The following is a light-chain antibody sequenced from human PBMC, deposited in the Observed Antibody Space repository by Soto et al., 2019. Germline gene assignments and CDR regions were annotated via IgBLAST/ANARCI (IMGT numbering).Light chain of an antibody. J-gene: IGLJ1*01. V-gene: IGLV2-8*01. CDR2: EVT. CDR1: SSDVGGYDH. Sequence: QSVPTQPPSASGSPGQSVTIPCTGTSSDVGGYDHVSWYQQQPGNAPKLMIYEVTKRPAGVPDRFSGSKSGNTASLTVSGLQAEDEADYYCSSDAGNYNYVFGTGTKVTVL. CDR3: SSDAGNYNYV.